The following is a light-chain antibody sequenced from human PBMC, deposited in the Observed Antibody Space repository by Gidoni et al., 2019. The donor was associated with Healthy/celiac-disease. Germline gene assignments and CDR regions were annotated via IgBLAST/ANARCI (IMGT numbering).Light chain of an antibody. Sequence: SYELTQPSAVSVSPGQTARITCSGDVLAKKYARWFQQKPGQAPVLVIYKDSERPSGIPERFSGSSSGTTVTLTISGAQVEYEADYYCSSAADNNRVVFGGGTKLTVL. CDR2: KDS. CDR1: VLAKKY. J-gene: IGLJ2*01. V-gene: IGLV3-27*01. CDR3: SSAADNNRVV.